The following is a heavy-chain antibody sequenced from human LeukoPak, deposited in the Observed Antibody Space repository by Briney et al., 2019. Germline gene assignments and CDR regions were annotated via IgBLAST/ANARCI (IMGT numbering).Heavy chain of an antibody. CDR3: ARDLEYSSSSRPAPSQEAYFDY. V-gene: IGHV4-38-2*02. CDR1: GYSISSGYY. Sequence: SETLSLTCTVSGYSISSGYYWGWIRQPPGKGLEWIGSIYHSGSTYYNPSLKSRVTISVDTSKNQFSLKLSSVTAADTAVYYCARDLEYSSSSRPAPSQEAYFDYWGQGTLVTVSS. CDR2: IYHSGST. D-gene: IGHD6-6*01. J-gene: IGHJ4*02.